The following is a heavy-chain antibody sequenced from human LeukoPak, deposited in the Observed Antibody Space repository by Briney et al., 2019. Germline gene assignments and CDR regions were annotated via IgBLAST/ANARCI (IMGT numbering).Heavy chain of an antibody. CDR1: GYTFTGYY. CDR2: INPNSGGT. D-gene: IGHD5/OR15-5a*01. V-gene: IGHV1-2*02. Sequence: ASVKVSCKASGYTFTGYYMHWVRQAPGQGLEWMGWINPNSGGTNYAQKFQGRVTMTRDTSISTAYMELSRLRSDDTAVYYCARDGVRHSVGWYYYYYMDVWGKGTTVTVSS. J-gene: IGHJ6*03. CDR3: ARDGVRHSVGWYYYYYMDV.